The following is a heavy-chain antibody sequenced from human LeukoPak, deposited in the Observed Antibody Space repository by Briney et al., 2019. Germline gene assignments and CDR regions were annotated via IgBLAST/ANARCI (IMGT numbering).Heavy chain of an antibody. Sequence: SETLSLTCTVSGGSISSYYWSWIRQPPGKGLEWIGYIYYTGSTNYNPSLKSRVTISVDTSKNQFSLKLSSVTAADTAVYYCARWIAAAGGRFFDYWGQGTLVTVSS. CDR1: GGSISSYY. D-gene: IGHD6-13*01. V-gene: IGHV4-59*01. CDR2: IYYTGST. J-gene: IGHJ4*02. CDR3: ARWIAAAGGRFFDY.